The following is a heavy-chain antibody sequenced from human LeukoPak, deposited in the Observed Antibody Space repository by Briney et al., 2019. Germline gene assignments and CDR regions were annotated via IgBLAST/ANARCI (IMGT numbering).Heavy chain of an antibody. D-gene: IGHD3-10*01. Sequence: EASVKVSCKASGYTFTSYYMHWVRQAPGQGLEWMGIINPSGGSTSYAQKFQGRVTMTRDTSTSTVYMELSSLRSEDTAVYYCARVARTYGSGSYIAYWGQGTLVTVSS. CDR1: GYTFTSYY. CDR2: INPSGGST. V-gene: IGHV1-46*01. CDR3: ARVARTYGSGSYIAY. J-gene: IGHJ4*02.